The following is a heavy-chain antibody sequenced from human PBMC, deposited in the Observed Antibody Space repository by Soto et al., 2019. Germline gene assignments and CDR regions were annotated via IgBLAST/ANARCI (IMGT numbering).Heavy chain of an antibody. V-gene: IGHV3-21*01. CDR2: ISSSSSYI. J-gene: IGHJ6*03. Sequence: GGSLRLSCAASGFTFSSYSMNWVRQAPGKGLEWVSSISSSSSYIYYADSVRGRFTISRDNAKNSLYLQMNSLRAEDTAVYYCARASRTGIGPYYFYMDVWGKGTTVTVSS. D-gene: IGHD1-1*01. CDR3: ARASRTGIGPYYFYMDV. CDR1: GFTFSSYS.